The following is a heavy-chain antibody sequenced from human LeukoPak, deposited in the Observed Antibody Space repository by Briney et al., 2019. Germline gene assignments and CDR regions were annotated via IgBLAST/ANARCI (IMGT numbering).Heavy chain of an antibody. Sequence: SETLSLTCTVSGGSISSRSYYWGWIRQPPGKGLEWIGKISDSGNTYYSPSLRSRVTISIDMSKNQFSLKLSSVTATGTAVYYCARGEKVLDYFGYWGQGTLVTVSS. CDR3: ARGEKVLDYFGY. V-gene: IGHV4-39*01. CDR2: ISDSGNT. D-gene: IGHD3-16*01. CDR1: GGSISSRSYY. J-gene: IGHJ4*02.